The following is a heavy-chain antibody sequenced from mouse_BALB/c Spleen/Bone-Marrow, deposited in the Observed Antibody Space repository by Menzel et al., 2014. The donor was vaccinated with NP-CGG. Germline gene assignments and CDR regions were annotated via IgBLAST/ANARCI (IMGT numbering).Heavy chain of an antibody. Sequence: VQLVESGAKLVRPGTSVKVSCKASGYAFTNYLIEWFKQRPGQGLEWIGVINPGSGGTNFNEMFRGKATLTADKSSSTAYMQFNSLTSDDSAVYFCAREGYYGLDYWGQGTTLTVSS. V-gene: IGHV1-54*03. D-gene: IGHD2-1*01. CDR1: GYAFTNYL. J-gene: IGHJ2*01. CDR2: INPGSGGT. CDR3: AREGYYGLDY.